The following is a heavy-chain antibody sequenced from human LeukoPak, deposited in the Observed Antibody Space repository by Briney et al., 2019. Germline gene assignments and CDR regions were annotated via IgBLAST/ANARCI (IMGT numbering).Heavy chain of an antibody. CDR3: ARAGAGYCSGGSCDDAFDI. D-gene: IGHD2-15*01. J-gene: IGHJ3*02. Sequence: SETLSLTCTVSGGPISSYYWSWIRQPPGKGLEWIGYIYYSGSTNYNPSLKSRVTISVDTSKNQFSLKLSSVTAADTAVYYCARAGAGYCSGGSCDDAFDIWGQGTMVTVSS. CDR1: GGPISSYY. CDR2: IYYSGST. V-gene: IGHV4-59*01.